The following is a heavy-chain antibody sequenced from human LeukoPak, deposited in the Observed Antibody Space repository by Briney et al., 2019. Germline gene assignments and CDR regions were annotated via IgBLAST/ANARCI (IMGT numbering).Heavy chain of an antibody. CDR2: IYYSGST. J-gene: IGHJ4*02. V-gene: IGHV4-59*01. D-gene: IGHD3-3*01. CDR1: GGSISSYY. Sequence: SETLSLTCTVSGGSISSYYWSWIRQPPGRGLEWIGYIYYSGSTNYNPSLKSRVTISVDTSKNQFSLKLSSVTAADTAVYYCARVQTMGYYFDYWGQGTLVTVSS. CDR3: ARVQTMGYYFDY.